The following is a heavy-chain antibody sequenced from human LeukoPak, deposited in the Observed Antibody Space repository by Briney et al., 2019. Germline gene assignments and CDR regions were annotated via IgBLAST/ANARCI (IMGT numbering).Heavy chain of an antibody. V-gene: IGHV4-34*01. CDR1: GGSFSGYY. D-gene: IGHD5-18*01. Sequence: PSGTLSLTCAVYGGSFSGYYWSWIRQPPGKGLEWIGEINHSGSTNYNPSLKSRVTISVDTSKNQFSLKLSSVTAADTAVYYCARKRGYSYGFPSYYFDYWGQGTLVTVSS. CDR3: ARKRGYSYGFPSYYFDY. CDR2: INHSGST. J-gene: IGHJ4*02.